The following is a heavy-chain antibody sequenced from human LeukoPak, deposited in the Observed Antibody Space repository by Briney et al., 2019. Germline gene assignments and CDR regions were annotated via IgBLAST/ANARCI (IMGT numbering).Heavy chain of an antibody. J-gene: IGHJ6*02. D-gene: IGHD6-19*01. CDR1: GFTFSSYA. CDR3: ARDRSSGWYLPGYYYYYGMDV. CDR2: ISYDGSNK. V-gene: IGHV3-30*04. Sequence: PGRSLRLSCAASGFTFSSYAMHWVRQAPGKGLEWVAVISYDGSNKYYADSVKGRFTISRDNSKNTLYLQMNSLRAEDTAVYYCARDRSSGWYLPGYYYYYGMDVWGQGTTVSVSS.